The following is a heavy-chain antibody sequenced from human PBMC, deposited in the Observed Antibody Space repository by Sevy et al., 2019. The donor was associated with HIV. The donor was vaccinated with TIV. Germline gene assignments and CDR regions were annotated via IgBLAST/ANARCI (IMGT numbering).Heavy chain of an antibody. J-gene: IGHJ4*02. CDR3: AKGSSGWYYFDY. D-gene: IGHD6-19*01. V-gene: IGHV3-23*01. Sequence: GGSLRLSCAASGFTFSSYAMSWVRQAPGKGLEWVSAISGSGGSTYYADCVKGRFTISRDNSKNTLYLQMNSLRAGDTAVYYCAKGSSGWYYFDYWGQGTLVTVSS. CDR2: ISGSGGST. CDR1: GFTFSSYA.